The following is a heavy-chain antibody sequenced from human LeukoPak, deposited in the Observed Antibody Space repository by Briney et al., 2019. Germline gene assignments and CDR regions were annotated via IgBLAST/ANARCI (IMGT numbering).Heavy chain of an antibody. D-gene: IGHD2-15*01. CDR3: GRGGSSGVDY. V-gene: IGHV1-3*04. Sequence: GASVKVSCKTSGYRFTDNALHWVRQAPEQRLEWMGWIRTDNGDTKYSRKFEGRVTLTRDTSASTVYVELKSLRSEDTAVYYCGRGGSSGVDYWGQGTLVTVSS. CDR2: IRTDNGDT. J-gene: IGHJ4*02. CDR1: GYRFTDNA.